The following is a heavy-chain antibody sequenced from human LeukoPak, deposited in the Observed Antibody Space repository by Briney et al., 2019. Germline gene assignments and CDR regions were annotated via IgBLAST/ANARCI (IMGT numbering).Heavy chain of an antibody. Sequence: SSETLSLTCAVYGGSFSGYYWSWIRQPPGKGLEWIGEINHSGSTNYNPSLQSRVTISVDTSKNQFSLKLSSVTAADTAVYYCARGRSAEQQLVRWFDPWGQGTLVTVSS. D-gene: IGHD6-13*01. CDR3: ARGRSAEQQLVRWFDP. V-gene: IGHV4-34*01. J-gene: IGHJ5*02. CDR2: INHSGST. CDR1: GGSFSGYY.